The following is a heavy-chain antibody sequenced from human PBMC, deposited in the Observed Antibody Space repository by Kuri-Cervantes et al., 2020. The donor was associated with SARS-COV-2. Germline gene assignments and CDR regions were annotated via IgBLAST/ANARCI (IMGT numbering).Heavy chain of an antibody. CDR3: ARDWRYYDSSGFYSYYFDS. V-gene: IGHV4-39*07. J-gene: IGHJ4*02. CDR2: IYYSGST. Sequence: SETLSLTCTVSGGSISSSSYYWGWIRQPPGKGLEWIGSIYYSGSTNYNPSLKSRVTISVDTSKNQFSLKLNSVTAADTAVYYCARDWRYYDSSGFYSYYFDSWGQGTLVTVSS. D-gene: IGHD3-22*01. CDR1: GGSISSSSYY.